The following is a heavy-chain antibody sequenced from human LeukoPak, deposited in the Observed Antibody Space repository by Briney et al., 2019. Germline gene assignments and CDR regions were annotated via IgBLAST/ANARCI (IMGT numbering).Heavy chain of an antibody. Sequence: GGSLRLSCAASGFTFSSYAMHWVRQAPGEGLEWVSGIGGSGIRTYYADSVRGRFTVSRDNSKNILTLHLSSLRVEDTALYYCAKDRFGHTDQRPLAVDSWGQGTLAIVSS. CDR2: IGGSGIRT. CDR3: AKDRFGHTDQRPLAVDS. V-gene: IGHV3-23*01. CDR1: GFTFSSYA. D-gene: IGHD3-10*01. J-gene: IGHJ4*02.